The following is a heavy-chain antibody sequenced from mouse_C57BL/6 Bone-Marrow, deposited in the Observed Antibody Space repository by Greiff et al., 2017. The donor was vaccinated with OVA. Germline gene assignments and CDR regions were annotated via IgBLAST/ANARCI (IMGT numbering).Heavy chain of an antibody. D-gene: IGHD2-1*01. CDR3: ARWRGNYVKGAMDY. Sequence: VMLVESGAELAKPGASVKMSCKASGYTFTSYWMHWVKQRPGQGLEWIGYINPRSGYTKYNQKFKDKATLTADKSSSTAYMQLSSLTYEDSAVYYCARWRGNYVKGAMDYWGQGTSVTVSS. V-gene: IGHV1-7*01. J-gene: IGHJ4*01. CDR1: GYTFTSYW. CDR2: INPRSGYT.